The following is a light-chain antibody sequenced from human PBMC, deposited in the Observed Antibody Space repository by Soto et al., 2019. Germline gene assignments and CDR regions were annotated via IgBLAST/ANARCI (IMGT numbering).Light chain of an antibody. CDR3: HQYGSSPPYT. CDR1: QSVTNNY. CDR2: GSS. V-gene: IGKV3-20*01. Sequence: EVVLTQSPGTLSLSPGERATLSCRASQSVTNNYLAWYQQRPGQAPRLLIFGSSDRATGIPDRFSGSGSGTDFTLTISRPEPEDFAVYYCHQYGSSPPYTFGQGTKLEIK. J-gene: IGKJ2*01.